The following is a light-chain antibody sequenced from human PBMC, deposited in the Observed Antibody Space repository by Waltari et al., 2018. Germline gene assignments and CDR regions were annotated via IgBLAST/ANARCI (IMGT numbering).Light chain of an antibody. Sequence: DIQMTQSPSSVSASVGDRVTLTCRASQGIASRFAWYQQKPGKAPTLLIYDASSLHNVVPSRFIGSGSGTEFTLTIRGLQPEDFATYYCQQVNSFPRTFGQGTTVDVK. J-gene: IGKJ1*01. CDR2: DAS. V-gene: IGKV1-12*01. CDR3: QQVNSFPRT. CDR1: QGIASR.